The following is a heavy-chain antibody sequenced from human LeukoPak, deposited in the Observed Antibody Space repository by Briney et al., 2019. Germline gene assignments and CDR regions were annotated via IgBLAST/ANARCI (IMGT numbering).Heavy chain of an antibody. V-gene: IGHV3-48*04. J-gene: IGHJ4*02. CDR3: ARERRWRGYSGYDYTGGFDY. CDR1: GFTFSSYS. CDR2: ISSSSSTK. Sequence: GGSLRLSCAASGFTFSSYSMNWVRQAPGKGLEWVSYISSSSSTKYYADSVKGRFTISRDNAKNSLFLQMNSLRAEDTAVYYCARERRWRGYSGYDYTGGFDYWGQGTLVTVSS. D-gene: IGHD5-12*01.